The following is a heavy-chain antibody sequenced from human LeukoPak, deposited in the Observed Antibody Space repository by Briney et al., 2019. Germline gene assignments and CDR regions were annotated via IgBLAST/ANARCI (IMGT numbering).Heavy chain of an antibody. CDR3: ARDGRGCSSTSCYGSNYYYYYGMDV. D-gene: IGHD2-2*01. CDR1: GFTFSSYS. J-gene: IGHJ6*02. Sequence: GGSLRLSCAASGFTFSSYSMNWVRQAPGKGLEWVSSISSSSSYIYYADSVKGRFTISRDNAKNSLYLQMNSLRAEDTAVHYCARDGRGCSSTSCYGSNYYYYYGMDVWGQGTTVTVSS. CDR2: ISSSSSYI. V-gene: IGHV3-21*01.